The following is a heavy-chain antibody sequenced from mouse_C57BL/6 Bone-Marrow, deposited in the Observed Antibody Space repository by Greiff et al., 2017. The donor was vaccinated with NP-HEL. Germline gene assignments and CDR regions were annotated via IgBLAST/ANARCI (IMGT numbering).Heavy chain of an antibody. CDR2: ISPGSSTI. CDR1: GFTFSDYG. Sequence: EVKLLESGAGLVKPGASLKLSCAASGFTFSDYGMHWVRQAPEKGLEWVGYISPGSSTINYADTLKGRFTISRDEAKSSLFLQMTSLRSEDTALYYCARSGNYDYWGKGTTLTVSA. D-gene: IGHD2-1*01. V-gene: IGHV5-17*01. J-gene: IGHJ2*01. CDR3: ARSGNYDY.